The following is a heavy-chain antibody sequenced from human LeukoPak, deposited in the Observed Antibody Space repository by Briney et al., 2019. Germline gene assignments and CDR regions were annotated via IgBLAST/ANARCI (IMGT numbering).Heavy chain of an antibody. CDR3: ARPRYCSSISCYFHAFDV. V-gene: IGHV3-7*01. Sequence: GGSLRLSCAASGFNFNTFWMTWVRQAPGKGLEWVANIKEDGSEEYYVDSVKGRFTISRDDAKNSLYLQMNSLRAEDTAVYYCARPRYCSSISCYFHAFDVWGQGTMVTVSS. CDR2: IKEDGSEE. CDR1: GFNFNTFW. D-gene: IGHD2-2*01. J-gene: IGHJ3*01.